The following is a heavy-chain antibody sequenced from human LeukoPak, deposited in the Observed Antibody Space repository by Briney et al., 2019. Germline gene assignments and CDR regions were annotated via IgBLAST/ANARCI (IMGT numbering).Heavy chain of an antibody. Sequence: GGTLRLSCAASGFTFSSYGMSWVRQAPGKGLEWVSAISGSGGSTYYADSVKGRFTISRDNAKNSLYLQMNSLRAEDTAVYYCARELPYYYDSSGYSGYAFDIWGQGTMVTVSS. V-gene: IGHV3-23*01. D-gene: IGHD3-22*01. CDR2: ISGSGGST. J-gene: IGHJ3*02. CDR1: GFTFSSYG. CDR3: ARELPYYYDSSGYSGYAFDI.